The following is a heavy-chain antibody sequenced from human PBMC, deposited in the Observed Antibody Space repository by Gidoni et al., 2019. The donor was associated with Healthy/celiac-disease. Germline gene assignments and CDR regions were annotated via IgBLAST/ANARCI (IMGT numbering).Heavy chain of an antibody. CDR3: AKDEGRGYSYGWVS. J-gene: IGHJ4*02. CDR2: ISGSGGST. V-gene: IGHV3-23*01. D-gene: IGHD5-18*01. CDR1: RFTFSSYA. Sequence: EVLLLESGGGLGQPGGSLRLSCAASRFTFSSYAMSWVRQAPGKGLEWVSAISGSGGSTYYADSVKGRFTISRDNYKNTLYLQMNSLRAEDTAVYYCAKDEGRGYSYGWVSGGQGTLVTVSS.